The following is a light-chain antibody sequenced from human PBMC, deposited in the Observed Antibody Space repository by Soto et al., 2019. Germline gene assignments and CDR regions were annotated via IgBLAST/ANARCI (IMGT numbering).Light chain of an antibody. J-gene: IGKJ1*01. Sequence: EIVLTQSPGTLSLSPGERATLSCRASQSVSSNYLAWYQQKPGQPPRLLISDASSRATGIPDRFSGSGSGTAFTLTISGLEPEDFAVYYCQHYGRSPPSWTFGQGTKVEIK. CDR3: QHYGRSPPSWT. V-gene: IGKV3-20*01. CDR2: DAS. CDR1: QSVSSNY.